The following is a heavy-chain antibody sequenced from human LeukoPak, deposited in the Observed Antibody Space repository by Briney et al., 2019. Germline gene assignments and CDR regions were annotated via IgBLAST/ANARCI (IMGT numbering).Heavy chain of an antibody. CDR2: IIPIFGIA. V-gene: IGHV1-69*04. J-gene: IGHJ6*02. D-gene: IGHD2-2*01. Sequence: ASVKVSCKASGGTFSSYAISWVRQAPGQGLEWMGRIIPIFGIANYAQKFQGRVTITADKSTSTAYMELSSLRSEDTAVYYCARDSRVVVVPAAMKYYYYSMDVWGQGTTVTVSS. CDR3: ARDSRVVVVPAAMKYYYYSMDV. CDR1: GGTFSSYA.